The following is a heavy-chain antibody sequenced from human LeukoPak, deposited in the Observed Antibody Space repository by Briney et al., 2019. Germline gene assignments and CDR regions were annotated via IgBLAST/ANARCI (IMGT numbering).Heavy chain of an antibody. CDR3: AAVFIPDFDY. V-gene: IGHV1-69*05. J-gene: IGHJ4*02. Sequence: SVKVSCKASGGTFSSYAISWVRQAPGQGLEWMGGIIPIFGTANYAQKFQERVSITRDISTSTAYMELSSLRSEDTAVYYCAAVFIPDFDYWGQGTLVTVSS. CDR1: GGTFSSYA. CDR2: IIPIFGTA. D-gene: IGHD6-19*01.